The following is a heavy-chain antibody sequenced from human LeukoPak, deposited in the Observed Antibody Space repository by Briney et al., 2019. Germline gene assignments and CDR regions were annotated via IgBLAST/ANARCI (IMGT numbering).Heavy chain of an antibody. CDR2: ISAYNGNT. Sequence: GASVKVSCKASGYTFTSYGISWLRQAPGQGLEWMGWISAYNGNTNYAQKLQGRVTMTTDTSTSTAYMELRSLRSDDTAVYYCARDDGYCSGGSRPYYYYGMDVWGQGTTVTVSS. CDR1: GYTFTSYG. J-gene: IGHJ6*02. D-gene: IGHD2-15*01. V-gene: IGHV1-18*01. CDR3: ARDDGYCSGGSRPYYYYGMDV.